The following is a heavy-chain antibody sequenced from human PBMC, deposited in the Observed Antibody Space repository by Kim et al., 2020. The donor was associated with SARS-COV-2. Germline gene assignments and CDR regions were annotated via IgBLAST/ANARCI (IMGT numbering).Heavy chain of an antibody. D-gene: IGHD5-18*01. V-gene: IGHV3-23*01. CDR3: APIPQTGDTAMVTGNSGRGFGAY. J-gene: IGHJ4*02. Sequence: GGSLRLSCAASGFTFSSYAMSWVRQAPGKGLEWVSAISGSGGSTYYADSVKGRFTISRDNSKNTLYLQMNSLRAEDTAVYYCAPIPQTGDTAMVTGNSGRGFGAYWGQGTL. CDR2: ISGSGGST. CDR1: GFTFSSYA.